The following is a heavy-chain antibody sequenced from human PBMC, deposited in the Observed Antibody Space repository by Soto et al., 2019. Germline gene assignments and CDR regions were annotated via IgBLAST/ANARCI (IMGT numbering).Heavy chain of an antibody. CDR2: IWYDGSNK. CDR3: ARDRDSGSKDAFDI. J-gene: IGHJ3*02. D-gene: IGHD1-26*01. CDR1: GFTFSSYG. V-gene: IGHV3-33*01. Sequence: SLRLSCAASGFTFSSYGMHWVRQAPGKGLEWVAVIWYDGSNKYYADSVKGRFTISRDNSKNTLYLQMNSLRAEDTAVYYCARDRDSGSKDAFDIWGQGTMVTVSS.